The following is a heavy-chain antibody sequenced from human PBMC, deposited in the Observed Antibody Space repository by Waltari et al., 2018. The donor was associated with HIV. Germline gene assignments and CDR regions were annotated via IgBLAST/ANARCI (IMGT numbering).Heavy chain of an antibody. J-gene: IGHJ4*02. CDR3: SREGYGGNPANNFDF. D-gene: IGHD2-15*01. Sequence: QVHLQPSGAGLLKPSETLSPTCTVAGGSFSGYYWSWNRQPPGQGREWIGEVNHSGNINYNPSLKSRLIISVDTSKRQFSLRLKSVTAADTAVYYCSREGYGGNPANNFDFWGQGTLVSVSS. CDR1: GGSFSGYY. CDR2: VNHSGNI. V-gene: IGHV4-34*01.